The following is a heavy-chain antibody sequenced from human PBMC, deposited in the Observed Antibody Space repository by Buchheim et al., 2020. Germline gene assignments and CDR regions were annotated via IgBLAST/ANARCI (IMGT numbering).Heavy chain of an antibody. CDR1: GYTFTSYG. J-gene: IGHJ6*02. Sequence: QVQLVQSGAEVKKPGASVKVSCKASGYTFTSYGISWVRQAPGQGLEWMGWISAYNGNTNYAQKLQGRVTMTTDTSTSTAHMELRSLRSDDTAAYYCARDRELLWFGAPQIGAYYGMDVWGQGTT. V-gene: IGHV1-18*01. D-gene: IGHD3-10*01. CDR2: ISAYNGNT. CDR3: ARDRELLWFGAPQIGAYYGMDV.